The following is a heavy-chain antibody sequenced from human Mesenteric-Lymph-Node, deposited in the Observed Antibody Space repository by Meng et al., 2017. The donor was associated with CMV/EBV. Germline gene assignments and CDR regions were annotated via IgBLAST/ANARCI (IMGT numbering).Heavy chain of an antibody. CDR3: ARGRTGTTGY. CDR1: GGSFSGYY. Sequence: SETLSLTCAVYGGSFSGYYWSWIRQPPGKGLEWIGEINHSGSTNYNPSLKSRVTISEDTSKNQFSLRLSSVTAADTAVYYCARGRTGTTGYWGQGTLVTVSS. CDR2: INHSGST. D-gene: IGHD1-1*01. V-gene: IGHV4-34*01. J-gene: IGHJ4*02.